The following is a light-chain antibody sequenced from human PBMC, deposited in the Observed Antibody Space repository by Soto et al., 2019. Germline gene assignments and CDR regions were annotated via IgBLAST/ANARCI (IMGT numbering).Light chain of an antibody. CDR1: HTLVHSDGIAD. Sequence: DVVMPQSPLSLPVTLGQPASITRTSDHTLVHSDGIADFSWFQQRPGRSPRGLIYKVSNRDSGVPDRFSGSGAGTDFTLKISRVEAEDVGVYYCMQATQLRTFGQGTRLEIK. CDR2: KVS. CDR3: MQATQLRT. J-gene: IGKJ5*01. V-gene: IGKV2-30*02.